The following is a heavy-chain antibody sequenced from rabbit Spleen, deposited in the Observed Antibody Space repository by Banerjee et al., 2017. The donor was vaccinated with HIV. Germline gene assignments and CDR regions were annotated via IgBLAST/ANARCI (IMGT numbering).Heavy chain of an antibody. CDR1: GIDFSSYYY. CDR3: ARGVASSWFYDYGMDL. V-gene: IGHV1S45*01. D-gene: IGHD8-1*01. CDR2: INTSSGNT. Sequence: QQQLEESGGGLVKPGGTLTLTCKASGIDFSSYYYMCWVRQAPGKGLEWIGCINTSSGNTYYASWAKGRFTMSKTSSTTVTLQMTSLTAADTATYFCARGVASSWFYDYGMDLWGPGTLVTVS. J-gene: IGHJ6*01.